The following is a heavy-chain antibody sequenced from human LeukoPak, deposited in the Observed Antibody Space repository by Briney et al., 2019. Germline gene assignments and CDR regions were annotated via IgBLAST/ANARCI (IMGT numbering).Heavy chain of an antibody. J-gene: IGHJ4*02. CDR1: GFTFSTYW. D-gene: IGHD4-17*01. Sequence: GGSLLLSCAASGFTFSTYWMHWVRQAPGKGLVWVSRIKGDGSTTIYADPVKGRFTISRDNSKNTLYLQTSSLRAEDTAVYYCARASTTVPNLLDHWGRGTLVTVSS. V-gene: IGHV3-74*01. CDR3: ARASTTVPNLLDH. CDR2: IKGDGSTT.